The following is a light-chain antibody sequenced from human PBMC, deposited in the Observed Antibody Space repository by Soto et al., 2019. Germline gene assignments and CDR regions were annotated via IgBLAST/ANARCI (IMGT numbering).Light chain of an antibody. CDR1: QSVRSW. CDR3: QQYDNYPLT. J-gene: IGKJ4*01. V-gene: IGKV1-5*01. Sequence: DIQMTQSPATLSASVGDRDTITSRASQSVRSWLAWYQQKPGTAPKLLIFDASRLEGGVPSRFSGSASGTEFTLTISSLQPDDFATYYCQQYDNYPLTVGGGTKVDIK. CDR2: DAS.